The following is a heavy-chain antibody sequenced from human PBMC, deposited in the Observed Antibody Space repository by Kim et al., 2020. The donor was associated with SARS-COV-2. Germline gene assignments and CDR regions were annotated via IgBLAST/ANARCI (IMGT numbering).Heavy chain of an antibody. CDR3: ARDRSWSFDY. CDR1: GFTFSTYS. V-gene: IGHV3-48*04. CDR2: ISGSGTPI. Sequence: GGSLRLSCAASGFTFSTYSINWVRQAPGRGLEWVSYISGSGTPIYYADSVKGRFTISRDNAKNSLYLQMNSLRAEDTAIYYCARDRSWSFDYWGQGSQVTVSS. D-gene: IGHD6-13*01. J-gene: IGHJ4*02.